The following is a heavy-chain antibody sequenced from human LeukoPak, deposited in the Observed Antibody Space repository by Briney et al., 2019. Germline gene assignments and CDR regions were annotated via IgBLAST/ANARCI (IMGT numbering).Heavy chain of an antibody. CDR2: INPNSGGT. D-gene: IGHD3-10*01. CDR1: GYTFTGYN. V-gene: IGHV1-2*02. J-gene: IGHJ3*02. Sequence: GASVKLSCKASGYTFTGYNMHWVRHAPGQGLEWLEWINPNSGGTNYAQKFQGKVTMTRDTSISTAYMELSRLRSDDTAVYYCARDGMVRAFGAFDIWGQGTMVTVSS. CDR3: ARDGMVRAFGAFDI.